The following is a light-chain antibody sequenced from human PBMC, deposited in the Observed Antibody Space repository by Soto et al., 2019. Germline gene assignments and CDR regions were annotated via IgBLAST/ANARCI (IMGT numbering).Light chain of an antibody. CDR1: QSVSSN. Sequence: EIVMTQSPATLSVFPGERVTLSCRASQSVSSNLAWYQQKPGQVPRLLISGASTRATGVPARFSGSGSGTEFSLTITSLQPEDFAVFYCQQYIDWPWTFGQGTKVEIK. CDR3: QQYIDWPWT. J-gene: IGKJ1*01. CDR2: GAS. V-gene: IGKV3-15*01.